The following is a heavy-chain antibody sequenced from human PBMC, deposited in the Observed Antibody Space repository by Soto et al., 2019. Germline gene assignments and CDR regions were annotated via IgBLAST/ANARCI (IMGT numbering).Heavy chain of an antibody. J-gene: IGHJ3*02. Sequence: QVQLQESGPGLVKPSQTLSLTCTVSGGPISSGGYYWSWIHQHPGKGLEWIGYISYSGSTYYNPSLKSRVTISVDTSKDQFSLKLSSVTAADTAVYYCAREGAGPKGSSSWPDDAFDIWGQGTMVTVSS. D-gene: IGHD6-13*01. V-gene: IGHV4-31*03. CDR3: AREGAGPKGSSSWPDDAFDI. CDR2: ISYSGST. CDR1: GGPISSGGYY.